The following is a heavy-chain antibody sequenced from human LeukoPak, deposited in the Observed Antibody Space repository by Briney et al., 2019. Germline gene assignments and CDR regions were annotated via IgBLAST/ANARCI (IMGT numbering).Heavy chain of an antibody. Sequence: GRSLRLSCAASGFTFSSYGMHWVRQAPGKGLEWVAVISYDGGRRYYADSVKGRFTISRDNSKNTLYLLMDSLRAEDTAVYYCARWRRESQYCSGESCSSGPALDYWGQGTLVTVSS. CDR3: ARWRRESQYCSGESCSSGPALDY. CDR1: GFTFSSYG. CDR2: ISYDGGRR. J-gene: IGHJ4*02. D-gene: IGHD2-15*01. V-gene: IGHV3-30*04.